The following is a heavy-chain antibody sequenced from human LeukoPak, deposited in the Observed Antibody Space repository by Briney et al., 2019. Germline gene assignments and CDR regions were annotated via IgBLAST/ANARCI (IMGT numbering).Heavy chain of an antibody. J-gene: IGHJ4*02. Sequence: GASVKVSCKASGYTFTGYYTHWVRQAPGQGLEWMGWINPNSGGTNYAQKFQGRVTMTRDTSISTAYMELSRLRSDDTAVYYCARSYYDFWSGYLTYWGQGTLVTVSS. D-gene: IGHD3-3*01. V-gene: IGHV1-2*02. CDR3: ARSYYDFWSGYLTY. CDR2: INPNSGGT. CDR1: GYTFTGYY.